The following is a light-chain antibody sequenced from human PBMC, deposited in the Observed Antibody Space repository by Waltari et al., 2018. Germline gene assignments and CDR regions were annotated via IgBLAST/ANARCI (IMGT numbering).Light chain of an antibody. CDR3: QQYSRWPLT. J-gene: IGKJ4*01. CDR1: QTTYTN. V-gene: IGKV3-15*01. Sequence: DTVMTQSPATLSVSPGEGATLSCRASQTTYTNLAWYQQKPGQVPRLLIYGSSTRATGIPARFSGSGSGTEFTHTISSLQSEDFAVYYCQQYSRWPLTFGGGTKVEIK. CDR2: GSS.